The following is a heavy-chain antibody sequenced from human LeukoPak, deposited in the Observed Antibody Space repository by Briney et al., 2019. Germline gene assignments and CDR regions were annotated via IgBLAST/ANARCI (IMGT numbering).Heavy chain of an antibody. CDR2: INPNSGGT. Sequence: GASVKVSCKASGYTFTGYYMHWVRQAPGQGLEWMGWINPNSGGTNYAQKFQGRVTMTRDTSICTAYVELSRLRSDDTAVYYCARAENIVVVPAAIFDPWGQGTLVTVSS. V-gene: IGHV1-2*02. J-gene: IGHJ5*02. D-gene: IGHD2-2*02. CDR3: ARAENIVVVPAAIFDP. CDR1: GYTFTGYY.